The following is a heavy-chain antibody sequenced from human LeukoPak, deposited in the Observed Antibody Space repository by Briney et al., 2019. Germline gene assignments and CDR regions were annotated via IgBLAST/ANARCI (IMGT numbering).Heavy chain of an antibody. Sequence: EASVKVSCKASGYTFTGYYMHWVRQAPGQGLEWMGWINPNSGGTNYAQKFQGTVTMTRDMSTSTVYMELSRLRSDDTAVYYCARDESWGAAAGKYHYWGQGTLVTVSS. V-gene: IGHV1-2*02. J-gene: IGHJ4*02. D-gene: IGHD6-13*01. CDR3: ARDESWGAAAGKYHY. CDR2: INPNSGGT. CDR1: GYTFTGYY.